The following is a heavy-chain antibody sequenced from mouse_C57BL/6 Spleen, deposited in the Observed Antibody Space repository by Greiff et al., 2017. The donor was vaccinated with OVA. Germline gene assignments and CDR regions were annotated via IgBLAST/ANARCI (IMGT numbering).Heavy chain of an antibody. CDR3: TTIYYGFLAY. D-gene: IGHD2-2*01. Sequence: VKLQESGAELVRPGASVTLSCKASGYTFTDYEMHWVKQTPVHGLEWIGAIDPETGGTAYNQKFKGKAILTADKSSSTAYMELRGLTSEDSAVYYCTTIYYGFLAYWGQGTLVTVSA. CDR2: IDPETGGT. CDR1: GYTFTDYE. J-gene: IGHJ3*01. V-gene: IGHV1-15*01.